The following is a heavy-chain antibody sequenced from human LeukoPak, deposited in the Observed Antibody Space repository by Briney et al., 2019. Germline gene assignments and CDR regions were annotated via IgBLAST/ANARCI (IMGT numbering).Heavy chain of an antibody. CDR2: ISYDGSNK. V-gene: IGHV3-30-3*01. CDR1: GFTFSSYA. Sequence: PGGSLRFSCAASGFTFSSYAMHWVRQAPGKGLEWVTVISYDGSNKYYADSVKGRFTISRDNSKNTLYLQMNSLRAEDTAVYYCAREDYHYDSSGHRSLYYFDYWGQGTLVTVSS. D-gene: IGHD3-22*01. J-gene: IGHJ4*02. CDR3: AREDYHYDSSGHRSLYYFDY.